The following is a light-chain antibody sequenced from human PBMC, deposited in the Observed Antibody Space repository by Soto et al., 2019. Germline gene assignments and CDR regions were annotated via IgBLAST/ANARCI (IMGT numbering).Light chain of an antibody. CDR2: GAS. CDR3: QQYGSSSWT. CDR1: QSVSSN. V-gene: IGKV3-20*01. J-gene: IGKJ1*01. Sequence: EIVLTQSPGTLSLSPGERATLSCMASQSVSSNLAWYQQKPGQAPRLLIYGASTRATGVPPRFSGGGSGTEFTLTTSRLEPEDFAVYYCQQYGSSSWTFGQGTKVDIK.